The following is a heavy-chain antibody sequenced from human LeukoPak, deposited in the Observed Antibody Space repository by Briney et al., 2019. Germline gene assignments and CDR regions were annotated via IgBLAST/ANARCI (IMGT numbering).Heavy chain of an antibody. CDR3: AKDLNPREAGATIDY. J-gene: IGHJ4*02. CDR1: GFTLSSYG. Sequence: GRSLRLSCTASGFTLSSYGMHWVHQAPGKGLEWVTVIWHDGSNKYYADSVKGRFTISRDNSKNTLYLQMNSLRAEDTAVYHCAKDLNPREAGATIDYWGQGTLVTVSS. V-gene: IGHV3-33*06. CDR2: IWHDGSNK. D-gene: IGHD1-26*01.